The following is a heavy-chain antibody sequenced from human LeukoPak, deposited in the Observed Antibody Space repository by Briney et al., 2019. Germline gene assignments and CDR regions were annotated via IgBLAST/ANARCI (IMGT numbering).Heavy chain of an antibody. CDR3: ALGYCSGGSCYGFDY. Sequence: GASVKVSCKASGYTFTGYYMHWVRQAPGQGLEWMGWINPNSGGTNYAQKFQGRVTMTRDTSIGTAYMELSRLRSDDTAVYYCALGYCSGGSCYGFDYWGQGTLVTVSS. D-gene: IGHD2-15*01. J-gene: IGHJ4*02. CDR1: GYTFTGYY. V-gene: IGHV1-2*02. CDR2: INPNSGGT.